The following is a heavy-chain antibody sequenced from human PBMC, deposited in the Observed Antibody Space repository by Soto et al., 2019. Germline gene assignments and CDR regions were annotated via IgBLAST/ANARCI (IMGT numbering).Heavy chain of an antibody. V-gene: IGHV3-33*01. CDR1: GFTFRNYG. D-gene: IGHD4-17*01. CDR2: IWHDGNNK. J-gene: IGHJ4*02. CDR3: ARERANFGDLEY. Sequence: GGSLRLSCAASGFTFRNYGMHWVRQAPGKGLEWVAIIWHDGNNKYYADSVRGRFIISRDNSKNRLYLQMNSLRAADTALYYCARERANFGDLEYWGQGALVTVSS.